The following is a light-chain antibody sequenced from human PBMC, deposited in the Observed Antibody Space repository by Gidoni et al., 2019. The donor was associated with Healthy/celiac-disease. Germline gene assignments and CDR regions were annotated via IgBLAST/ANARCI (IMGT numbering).Light chain of an antibody. V-gene: IGKV3-20*01. Sequence: ESVLTQSPGTLSLSPGERATLSCRASQSVSSSYLAWYQQKPGQAPRLLIYGASSRATGIPDWFSGSGSGTDFTLTISRLEPEDFAVYYCQQYGSSQWTFGQGTKVEIK. CDR2: GAS. CDR3: QQYGSSQWT. CDR1: QSVSSSY. J-gene: IGKJ1*01.